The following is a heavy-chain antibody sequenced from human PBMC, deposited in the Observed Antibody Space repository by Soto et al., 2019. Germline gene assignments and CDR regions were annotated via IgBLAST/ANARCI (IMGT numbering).Heavy chain of an antibody. J-gene: IGHJ6*02. Sequence: QVQLQESGPGLVKPSQTLSLTCTVSGGSISSGDYYWSWIRQPPGKGLEWIGDIHYSGSTYYNPALKSRVTISVDTSKNQFSLKLSTGAAADTAVYYCARAGFRYCSGASCYLSLQPYYYYGMDVWGQGTTVTVSS. CDR3: ARAGFRYCSGASCYLSLQPYYYYGMDV. CDR2: IHYSGST. CDR1: GGSISSGDYY. D-gene: IGHD2-15*01. V-gene: IGHV4-30-4*01.